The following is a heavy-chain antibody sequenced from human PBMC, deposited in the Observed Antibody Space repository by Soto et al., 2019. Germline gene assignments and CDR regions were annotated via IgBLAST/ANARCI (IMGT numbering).Heavy chain of an antibody. D-gene: IGHD5-18*01. Sequence: GASVKVSCKASGGTFSSYTISWVRQAPGQGLEWMGRIIPILGIANYAQKFQGRVTITADKSTSTAYMELSSLRSEDTAVYYCASGSGSPVQLWLSAADYWGKGTLVPVSS. CDR1: GGTFSSYT. CDR2: IIPILGIA. V-gene: IGHV1-69*02. CDR3: ASGSGSPVQLWLSAADY. J-gene: IGHJ4*02.